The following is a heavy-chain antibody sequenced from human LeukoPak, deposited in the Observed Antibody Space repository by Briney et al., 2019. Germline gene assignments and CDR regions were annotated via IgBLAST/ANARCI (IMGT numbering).Heavy chain of an antibody. CDR1: GGSFSGYY. Sequence: PSETLSLTCAVYGGSFSGYYWSWIRQPPGKGLEWIGEINHSGSTNYNPSLKSRVTISVDTSKNQFSLKLSSVTAADTAVYYCARWVTAARLSSSGWRRRIFDYWGQGTLVTVSS. V-gene: IGHV4-34*01. CDR3: ARWVTAARLSSSGWRRRIFDY. CDR2: INHSGST. J-gene: IGHJ4*02. D-gene: IGHD6-19*01.